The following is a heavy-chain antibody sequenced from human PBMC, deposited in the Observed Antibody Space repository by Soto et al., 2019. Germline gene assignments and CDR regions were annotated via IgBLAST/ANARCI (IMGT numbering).Heavy chain of an antibody. J-gene: IGHJ6*02. Sequence: XETLSIRCAVYRGSVSGYYWGWIRQPPGKGLDWIGEINHSGSTNYNPSLKSRVTISVDTSKNQFSLKLSSVTAADTAVYYCARGAAAPKYYYYYYGMDVSGQGPTVTVSS. V-gene: IGHV4-34*01. CDR1: RGSVSGYY. D-gene: IGHD6-6*01. CDR3: ARGAAAPKYYYYYYGMDV. CDR2: INHSGST.